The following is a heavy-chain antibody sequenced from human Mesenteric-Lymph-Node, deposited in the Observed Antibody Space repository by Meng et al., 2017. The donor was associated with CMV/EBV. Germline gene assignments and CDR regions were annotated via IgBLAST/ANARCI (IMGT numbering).Heavy chain of an antibody. CDR1: GCTVSRNE. V-gene: IGHV3-30*02. Sequence: GESLKISCAASGCTVSRNEMGWVRQAPGKGLEWVAFIRYDGSNKYYGDSVKGRFTISRDNAKNTLALQMNSLRAEDTAVYYCARENRITIFGVVSHYYYYGMDVWGQGTTVTVSS. CDR3: ARENRITIFGVVSHYYYYGMDV. J-gene: IGHJ6*02. D-gene: IGHD3-3*01. CDR2: IRYDGSNK.